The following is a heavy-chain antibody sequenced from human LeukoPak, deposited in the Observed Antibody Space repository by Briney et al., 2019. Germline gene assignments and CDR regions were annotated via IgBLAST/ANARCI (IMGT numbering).Heavy chain of an antibody. CDR1: GLTFSSYS. Sequence: GGSLRLSCAASGLTFSSYSMNWVRQAPGKGLEWVSSISSSSSYIYYADSVKGRFTISRDNAKNSLYLQMNSLRAEDTAVYYCARGRMYYDFWSGYQDFDPWGQGTLVTVSS. J-gene: IGHJ5*02. D-gene: IGHD3-3*01. CDR2: ISSSSSYI. V-gene: IGHV3-21*01. CDR3: ARGRMYYDFWSGYQDFDP.